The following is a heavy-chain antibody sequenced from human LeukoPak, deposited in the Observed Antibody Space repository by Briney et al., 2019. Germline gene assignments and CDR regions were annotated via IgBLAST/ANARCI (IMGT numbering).Heavy chain of an antibody. V-gene: IGHV1-69*04. CDR1: GGTFSSYA. J-gene: IGHJ5*02. CDR2: IIPIFGIA. D-gene: IGHD6-25*01. CDR3: ARLQPYSSGNNWFDP. Sequence: ASVKVSCKASGGTFSSYAISWVRQAPGQGLEWMGRIIPIFGIANYAQKFQGRVTITADKSTSTAYMELSSLRSEDTAVYYCARLQPYSSGNNWFDPWGQGTLVTVSS.